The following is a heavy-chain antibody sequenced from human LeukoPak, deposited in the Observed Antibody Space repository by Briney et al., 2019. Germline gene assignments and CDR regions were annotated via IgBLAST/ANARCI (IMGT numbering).Heavy chain of an antibody. CDR1: GFTFSSYG. V-gene: IGHV3-30*02. D-gene: IGHD4-17*01. J-gene: IGHJ6*02. CDR2: IRYDGSNK. CDR3: AKVPTTVTFYYYYYGMDV. Sequence: PGGSLRLSCAASGFTFSSYGMHWVRRAPGKGLEWVAFIRYDGSNKYYADSVKGRSTISRDNSKNTLYLQMNSLRAEDTAVYYCAKVPTTVTFYYYYYGMDVWGQGTTVTVSS.